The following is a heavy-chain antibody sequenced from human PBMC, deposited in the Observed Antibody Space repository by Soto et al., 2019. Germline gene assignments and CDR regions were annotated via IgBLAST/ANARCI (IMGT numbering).Heavy chain of an antibody. D-gene: IGHD3-10*01. CDR1: GFTFSSYW. Sequence: EVQLVESGGGLVQPGGSLRLSCAASGFTFSSYWMHWVRQAPGKALVWVSRINGDGNSTNYADSVKGRFTISRDNAKKTLYLQMNSLRLEDTAVFYCARLPYGSGNWYFDLGGGGTLVTVSS. CDR2: INGDGNST. V-gene: IGHV3-74*01. CDR3: ARLPYGSGNWYFDL. J-gene: IGHJ2*01.